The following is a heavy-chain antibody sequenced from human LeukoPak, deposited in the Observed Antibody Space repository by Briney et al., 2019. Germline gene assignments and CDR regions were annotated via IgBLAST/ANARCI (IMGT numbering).Heavy chain of an antibody. CDR3: ASEIGGYDWIFDY. CDR2: IYGGGST. CDR1: GFTVSSNY. V-gene: IGHV3-66*01. J-gene: IGHJ4*02. D-gene: IGHD5-12*01. Sequence: GGSLRLSCAASGFTVSSNYMSWVRQAPGKGLEWVAVIYGGGSTYYANSVKGRFAISRDKSKNTLHLQMNSLRAEDTAVYYCASEIGGYDWIFDYWGQGTLVTVSS.